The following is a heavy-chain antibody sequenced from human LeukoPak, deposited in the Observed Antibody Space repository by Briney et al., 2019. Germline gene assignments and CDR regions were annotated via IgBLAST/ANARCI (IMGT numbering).Heavy chain of an antibody. Sequence: WGSLRLSCAASGFTFSSYSMNWVRQAPGKGLEWVSYISSSSSTIYYADSVKGRFTISRDNAKNSLYLQMNSLRDEDTAVYYCARDLREIQLWSISYYYYGMDVWGQGTTVTVSS. D-gene: IGHD5-18*01. CDR3: ARDLREIQLWSISYYYYGMDV. CDR1: GFTFSSYS. V-gene: IGHV3-48*02. J-gene: IGHJ6*02. CDR2: ISSSSSTI.